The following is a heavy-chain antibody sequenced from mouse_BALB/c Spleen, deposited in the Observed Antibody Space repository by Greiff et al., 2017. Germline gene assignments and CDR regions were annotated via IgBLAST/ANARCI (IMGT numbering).Heavy chain of an antibody. Sequence: VQLQQSGAELVKPGASVKLSCTASGFNIKDTYMHWVKQRPEQGLAWIGRIDPANGNTKYDPKFQGKATITADTSSNTAYLQLSSLTSADTAAYYCARLDYGYFDYWGQGTTLTVSS. V-gene: IGHV14-3*02. CDR2: IDPANGNT. D-gene: IGHD1-1*01. CDR3: ARLDYGYFDY. J-gene: IGHJ2*01. CDR1: GFNIKDTY.